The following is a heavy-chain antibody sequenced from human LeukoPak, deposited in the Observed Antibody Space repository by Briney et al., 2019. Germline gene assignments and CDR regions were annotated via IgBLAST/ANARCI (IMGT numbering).Heavy chain of an antibody. V-gene: IGHV4-39*07. Sequence: PSETLSLTCTVSGDSIRSTSYYWGWIRQPPGKGLEWIGSIYYSGNSYYNPSLKSRVTISVDTSKNQFSLKLSFLTAADTAVYYCARGPGPGVMAAATKHWFDPWGQGTLVTVSS. CDR1: GDSIRSTSYY. D-gene: IGHD2-15*01. CDR2: IYYSGNS. J-gene: IGHJ5*02. CDR3: ARGPGPGVMAAATKHWFDP.